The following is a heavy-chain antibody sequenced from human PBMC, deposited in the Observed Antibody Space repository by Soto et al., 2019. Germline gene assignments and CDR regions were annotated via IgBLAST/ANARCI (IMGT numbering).Heavy chain of an antibody. CDR3: ARSPRSSPYFDY. V-gene: IGHV5-51*01. J-gene: IGHJ4*02. Sequence: PGESLKISCKVFGDSFTGFWIGWVRQLPGKGLEWMGIIYPGDHETRYSPSFHGKVTISADRSINTAYLQWNSLEASDTAFYFCARSPRSSPYFDYWGQGALVTVSS. CDR2: IYPGDHET. D-gene: IGHD6-13*01. CDR1: GDSFTGFW.